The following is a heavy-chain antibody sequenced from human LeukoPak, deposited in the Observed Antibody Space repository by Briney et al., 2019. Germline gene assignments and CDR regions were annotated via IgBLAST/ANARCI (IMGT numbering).Heavy chain of an antibody. CDR1: GFTFNNYA. CDR2: INGGSGNS. J-gene: IGHJ4*02. V-gene: IGHV3-23*01. D-gene: IGHD5-18*01. Sequence: GGSLRLSCAASGFTFNNYAMIWVRQAPGKGLEWVSVINGGSGNSYYADYVKGRFTVSRDNSKNTLYLQMNSLRDEDTAVYYCAKGQGYNYGDSIDYWGQGTLVTVSS. CDR3: AKGQGYNYGDSIDY.